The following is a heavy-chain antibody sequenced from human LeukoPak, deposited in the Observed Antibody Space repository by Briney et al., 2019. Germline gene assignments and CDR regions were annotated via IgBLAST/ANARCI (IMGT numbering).Heavy chain of an antibody. CDR1: GCSFTRYW. CDR2: IYPGDSDT. Sequence: GECLKISCKGSGCSFTRYWIGWVRQMPGKGLEWMGFIYPGDSDTRYSPSFQGQVTISADKSISTAYLQSSSLKASDSAMYYGARVATVMYSSSWSHYVDYWGQGTLVTVSS. CDR3: ARVATVMYSSSWSHYVDY. J-gene: IGHJ4*02. D-gene: IGHD6-13*01. V-gene: IGHV5-51*01.